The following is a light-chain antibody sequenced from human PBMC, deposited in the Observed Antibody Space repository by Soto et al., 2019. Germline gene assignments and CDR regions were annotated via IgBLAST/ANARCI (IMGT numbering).Light chain of an antibody. Sequence: EIVLTQSPGTLSLSPGERATLSCRASQSVSSSYLAWYQQKPGQAPRLLIYGASSRATGIPDRFSGSGSGTDFTLTISRLEPEDFAVYYCQQYGSIPWTFGQGTKV. CDR1: QSVSSSY. V-gene: IGKV3-20*01. CDR2: GAS. CDR3: QQYGSIPWT. J-gene: IGKJ1*01.